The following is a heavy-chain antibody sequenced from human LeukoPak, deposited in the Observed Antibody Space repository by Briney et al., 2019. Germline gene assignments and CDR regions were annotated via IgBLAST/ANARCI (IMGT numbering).Heavy chain of an antibody. CDR2: IWSDVSNK. CDR1: GYTFTSYF. J-gene: IGHJ4*02. D-gene: IGHD5-18*01. Sequence: SCKASGYTFTSYFMHWVRQAPGKGLEGVAVIWSDVSNKYYVDSVKGRFTISRDNSKNTLYLQMNSLRAEDTALYYCARDRGSYGYGASDYWGQGTLVTVSS. CDR3: ARDRGSYGYGASDY. V-gene: IGHV3-33*01.